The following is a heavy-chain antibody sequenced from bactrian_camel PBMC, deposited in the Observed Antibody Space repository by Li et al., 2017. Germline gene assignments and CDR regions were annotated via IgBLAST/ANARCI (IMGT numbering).Heavy chain of an antibody. J-gene: IGHJ4*01. V-gene: IGHV3S55*01. Sequence: HVQLVESGGGSVKAGDTLTLSCKASGFAFGGSDMGWYRLVHGNKCELVSSSTYDDKIYYLDSVKGRFTISRDNAKNTLYLQMTNLTSADTALYYCATTFDGANRGQGTQVTVS. CDR1: GFAFGGSD. CDR2: STYDDKI. D-gene: IGHD6*01.